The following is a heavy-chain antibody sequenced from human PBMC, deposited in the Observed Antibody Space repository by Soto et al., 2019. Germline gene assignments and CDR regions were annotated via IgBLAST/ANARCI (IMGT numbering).Heavy chain of an antibody. CDR2: ISAYNGNT. V-gene: IGHV1-18*01. CDR1: GYTFTSYG. CDR3: ALFEYGDNWFDP. Sequence: QVQLVQSGAEVKKPGASVKVSCKASGYTFTSYGISWVRQAPGQGLEWMGWISAYNGNTNYAQKLQGRVTMTTDTSTSTVYMELRSLRADDAAVYYCALFEYGDNWFDPWGQGTLVTVSS. J-gene: IGHJ5*02. D-gene: IGHD4-17*01.